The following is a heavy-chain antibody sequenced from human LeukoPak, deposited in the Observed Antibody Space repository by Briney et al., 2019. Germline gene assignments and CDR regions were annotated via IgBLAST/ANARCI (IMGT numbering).Heavy chain of an antibody. CDR3: ATDIVVVPAAMPASDP. Sequence: ASVKVSCKASGYTFTGYYMHWVRQAPGQGLEWMGWINPNSGGTNYAQKFQGRVTMTRDTSISTAYMELSRPRSDDTAVYYCATDIVVVPAAMPASDPWGQGTLVTVSS. J-gene: IGHJ5*02. V-gene: IGHV1-2*02. CDR1: GYTFTGYY. D-gene: IGHD2-2*01. CDR2: INPNSGGT.